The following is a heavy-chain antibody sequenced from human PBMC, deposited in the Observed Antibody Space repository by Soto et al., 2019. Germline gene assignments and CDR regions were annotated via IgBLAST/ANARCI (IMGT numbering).Heavy chain of an antibody. Sequence: GGSLRLSCAASGFTFSSYAMHWVRQAPGKGLEWVAVISYDGSNKYYADSVKGRFTISRDNSKNALYLQMNSLRAEDTAVYYFARDSSGTGITPYFDYWGQGTLVTVSS. D-gene: IGHD1-7*01. CDR3: ARDSSGTGITPYFDY. J-gene: IGHJ4*02. V-gene: IGHV3-30-3*01. CDR1: GFTFSSYA. CDR2: ISYDGSNK.